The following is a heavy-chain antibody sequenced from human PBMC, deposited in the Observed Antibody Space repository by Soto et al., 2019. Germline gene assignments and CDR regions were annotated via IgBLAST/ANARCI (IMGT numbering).Heavy chain of an antibody. CDR2: MNPSSGDS. CDR1: GYPFTAFD. CDR3: VRQPGGVATPGDDY. J-gene: IGHJ4*02. Sequence: QVQLVQSGAEVKKPGASVKVSCEASGYPFTAFDINWVRQAAGQGLGWMGWMNPSSGDSAFAQRFQDRITMTRTTSISTAYMELSRLTSDDTAVYYCVRQPGGVATPGDDYWGQGTLVTVSS. D-gene: IGHD2-15*01. V-gene: IGHV1-8*01.